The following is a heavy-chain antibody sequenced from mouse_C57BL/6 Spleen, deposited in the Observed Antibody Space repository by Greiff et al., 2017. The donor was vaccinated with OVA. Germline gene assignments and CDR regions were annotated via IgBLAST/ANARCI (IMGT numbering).Heavy chain of an antibody. CDR1: GYTFTDYY. D-gene: IGHD1-1*01. V-gene: IGHV1-26*01. J-gene: IGHJ3*01. Sequence: VQLQQSGPELVKPGASVKISCKASGYTFTDYYMNWVKQSHGKSLEWIGDINPNNGGTSYNQKFKGKATLTVDKSSSTDYMGLRSLTSEDSAVYYCAIHPLEYGSTWFAYWGQGTLVTVSA. CDR3: AIHPLEYGSTWFAY. CDR2: INPNNGGT.